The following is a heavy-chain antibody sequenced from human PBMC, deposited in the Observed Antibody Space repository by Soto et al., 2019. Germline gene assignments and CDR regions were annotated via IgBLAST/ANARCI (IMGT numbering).Heavy chain of an antibody. Sequence: ASWKVSCMASGYTFTRYSFNWVREPPGQGLVWMGWISAYNGQIKYSRKFQGRVTMTRDTSTSTVYMELSSLRSEDTAVYYCARDRVVVVPAYYYYYGMDVWGQGTTVTVS. D-gene: IGHD2-2*01. V-gene: IGHV1-18*01. CDR3: ARDRVVVVPAYYYYYGMDV. CDR1: GYTFTRYS. J-gene: IGHJ6*02. CDR2: ISAYNGQI.